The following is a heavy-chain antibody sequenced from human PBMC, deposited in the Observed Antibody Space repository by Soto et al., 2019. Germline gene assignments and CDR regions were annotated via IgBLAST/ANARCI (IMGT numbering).Heavy chain of an antibody. D-gene: IGHD3-9*01. J-gene: IGHJ4*02. CDR3: ARDGQLYFDWNFHFSL. CDR1: GYTFTSYG. Sequence: QVQLVQSGAEVKKPGASVKVSCKASGYTFTSYGISWVRQAPGQGLEWMGWISAYNGNTNYAQKLQGRVTMTTDTSTSTADMELRSLRSDDTAVYYCARDGQLYFDWNFHFSLWGQGTLVTVSS. CDR2: ISAYNGNT. V-gene: IGHV1-18*01.